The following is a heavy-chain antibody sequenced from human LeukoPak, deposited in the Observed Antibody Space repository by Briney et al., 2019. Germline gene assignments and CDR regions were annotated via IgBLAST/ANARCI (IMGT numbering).Heavy chain of an antibody. Sequence: SETLSLTCTVSGGSMSSRDYYWSWIRQPPGKGLEWIGYIYCSGSTYYNPSFKSRVTISEDTPKNQFSLKLRSVTAADTAVYYCASGAAAGWDSYNGVDVWGQGTTVIVSS. J-gene: IGHJ6*02. CDR1: GGSMSSRDYY. CDR2: IYCSGST. CDR3: ASGAAAGWDSYNGVDV. D-gene: IGHD6-13*01. V-gene: IGHV4-30-4*01.